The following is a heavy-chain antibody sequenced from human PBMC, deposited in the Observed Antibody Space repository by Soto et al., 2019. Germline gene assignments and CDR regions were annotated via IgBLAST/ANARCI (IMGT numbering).Heavy chain of an antibody. CDR3: ARDLVVVTAIPGCIMDV. J-gene: IGHJ6*02. D-gene: IGHD2-21*02. CDR1: GYTFTSYY. Sequence: ASVKVSCKASGYTFTSYYMHWVRQAPGQGLEWMGIINPSGGSTSYAQKFQGRVTMTRDTSTSTVYMELSSLRSEGTAVYYCARDLVVVTAIPGCIMDVWGQGTTVTVSS. V-gene: IGHV1-46*01. CDR2: INPSGGST.